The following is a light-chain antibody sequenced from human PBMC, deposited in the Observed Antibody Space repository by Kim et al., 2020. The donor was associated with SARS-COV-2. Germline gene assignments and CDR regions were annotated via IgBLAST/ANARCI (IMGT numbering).Light chain of an antibody. CDR3: SSYAGSKNYV. J-gene: IGLJ1*01. CDR2: EVT. Sequence: GQSVTVSCTGTSSDVGNYNSVSWYQQHPGKAPKLMIYEVTKRPSGVPDRFSGSKSGNTASLTVSGLQAEDEAEYYCSSYAGSKNYVSGTGTKVTVL. V-gene: IGLV2-8*01. CDR1: SSDVGNYNS.